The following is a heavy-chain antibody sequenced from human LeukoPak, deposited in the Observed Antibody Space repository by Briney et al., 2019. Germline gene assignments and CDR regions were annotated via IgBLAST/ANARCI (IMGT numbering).Heavy chain of an antibody. J-gene: IGHJ4*02. CDR2: IIPILGIA. CDR1: GGTFSSYV. V-gene: IGHV1-69*04. D-gene: IGHD3-10*01. Sequence: GASVKVSCKASGGTFSSYVISWVRQAPGQGLEWMGRIIPILGIANYAQKFQGRVTITADKSTSTAYMELSSLRSEDTAVYYCSRSDLQEFGELPHTFDYWGQGTLVTVSS. CDR3: SRSDLQEFGELPHTFDY.